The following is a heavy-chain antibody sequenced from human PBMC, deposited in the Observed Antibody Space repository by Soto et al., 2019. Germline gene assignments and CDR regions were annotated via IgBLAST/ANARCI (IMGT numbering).Heavy chain of an antibody. D-gene: IGHD7-27*01. V-gene: IGHV4-30-4*01. Sequence: QVQLQESGPGLVKPSQTLSLTCTVSGGSISSDYYYWSWIRQPPGKGLEWIGYIYSSGNTYYNPSLKSRVTLSVDTSKNQFSLKLSSVTAADTAVYYCVISRWGIGWFDPWGQGALVTVSS. CDR2: IYSSGNT. CDR3: VISRWGIGWFDP. J-gene: IGHJ5*02. CDR1: GGSISSDYYY.